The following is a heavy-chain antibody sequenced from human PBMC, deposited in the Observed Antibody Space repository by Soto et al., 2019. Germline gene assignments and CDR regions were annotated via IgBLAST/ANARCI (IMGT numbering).Heavy chain of an antibody. V-gene: IGHV1-69*13. J-gene: IGHJ6*02. CDR3: AADIVVVVAATPYYYYGMDV. CDR1: GGTFSSYA. CDR2: IIPIFGTA. D-gene: IGHD2-15*01. Sequence: GASVKVSCKASGGTFSSYAISWVRQAPGQGLEWMGGIIPIFGTANYAQKFQGRVTITADESTSTAYMELSSLRSEDTAVYYCAADIVVVVAATPYYYYGMDVWGQGTTVTVSS.